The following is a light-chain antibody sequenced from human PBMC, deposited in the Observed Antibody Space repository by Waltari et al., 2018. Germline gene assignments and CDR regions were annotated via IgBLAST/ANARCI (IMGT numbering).Light chain of an antibody. CDR3: QQYSNYYT. Sequence: DIQMTQSPSTLSASVGDTVTFTCRASESISTWLAWYQQRPGKAPKLLIYKASYLETGVPSRFSGSGSGTEFILTISSLRPDDSATYYCQQYSNYYTFGQGT. CDR2: KAS. CDR1: ESISTW. J-gene: IGKJ2*01. V-gene: IGKV1-5*03.